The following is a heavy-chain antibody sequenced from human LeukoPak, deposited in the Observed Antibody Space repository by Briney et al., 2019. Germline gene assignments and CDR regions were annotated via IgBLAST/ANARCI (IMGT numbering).Heavy chain of an antibody. J-gene: IGHJ4*02. CDR1: GFTFSNAW. CDR2: IRYDGSNK. V-gene: IGHV3-30*02. Sequence: PGGSLRLSCAASGFTFSNAWMSWVRQAPGKGLEWVAFIRYDGSNKYYADSVKGRFTISRDNSKNTLYLQMNSLRAEDTAVYYCAKDREQWREYYFDYWGQGTLVTVSS. CDR3: AKDREQWREYYFDY. D-gene: IGHD6-19*01.